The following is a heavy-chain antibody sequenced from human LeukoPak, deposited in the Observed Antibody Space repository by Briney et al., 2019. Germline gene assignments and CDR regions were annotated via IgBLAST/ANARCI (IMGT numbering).Heavy chain of an antibody. J-gene: IGHJ3*02. V-gene: IGHV3-33*01. CDR2: IWYDGSNK. CDR1: GFTFSSYG. Sequence: PGRSLRLSCAASGFTFSSYGMHWVRQAPGKGLEWVAVIWYDGSNKYYADSVKGRFTISRDNSKNTLYLQMNSLRAEDTAVYYCARDNQGRPNDAFDIWGQGTMVTVSS. CDR3: ARDNQGRPNDAFDI.